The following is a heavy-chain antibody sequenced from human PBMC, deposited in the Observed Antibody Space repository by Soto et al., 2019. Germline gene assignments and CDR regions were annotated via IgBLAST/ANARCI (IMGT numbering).Heavy chain of an antibody. D-gene: IGHD3-10*02. CDR2: IYYSGST. V-gene: IGHV4-61*01. J-gene: IGHJ4*02. Sequence: SETLSLTCTVSGGSVSSGSYYWSWIRQPPGKGLDWIGYIYYSGSTNSNPSLKSRVTISVDTYKNQLSLKLSSVTAADTAVYYCARVCSGSYYSWGRGTLVTFSS. CDR3: ARVCSGSYYS. CDR1: GGSVSSGSYY.